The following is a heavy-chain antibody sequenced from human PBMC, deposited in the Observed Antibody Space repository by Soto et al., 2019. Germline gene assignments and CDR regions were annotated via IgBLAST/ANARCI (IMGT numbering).Heavy chain of an antibody. CDR3: AKGTRLSYYDFWSGSPLYFDY. CDR2: ISGSGGST. Sequence: PGGSLRLSCAASGFTFSSYAMSWVRQAPGKGLEWVSAISGSGGSTYYADSVKGRFTISRDNSKNTLYLQMNSLRAEDTAVYYCAKGTRLSYYDFWSGSPLYFDYWGQGTLVTVSS. CDR1: GFTFSSYA. V-gene: IGHV3-23*01. D-gene: IGHD3-3*01. J-gene: IGHJ4*02.